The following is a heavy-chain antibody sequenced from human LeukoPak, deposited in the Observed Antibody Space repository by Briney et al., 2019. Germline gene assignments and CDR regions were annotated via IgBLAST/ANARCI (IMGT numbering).Heavy chain of an antibody. J-gene: IGHJ1*01. V-gene: IGHV4-39*01. CDR3: ARRRYYDSTGYFD. Sequence: SETLSLICTVSGGSISSSSYYWGWIRQPPEKGLGWIGEIYYSGRTYQNPSLRSRVSMSVDTSKNHFSLELHSVTATDTAVYYCARRRYYDSTGYFDWGRGSLVTVPS. CDR1: GGSISSSSYY. CDR2: IYYSGRT. D-gene: IGHD3-22*01.